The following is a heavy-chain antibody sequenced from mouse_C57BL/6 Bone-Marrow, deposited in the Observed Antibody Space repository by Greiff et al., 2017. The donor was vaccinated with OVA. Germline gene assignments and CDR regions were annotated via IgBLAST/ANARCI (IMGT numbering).Heavy chain of an antibody. CDR2: ILASIGRT. V-gene: IGHV15-2*01. D-gene: IGHD1-1*01. CDR3: SRGDPYDYGSSHWYFDV. CDR1: DSEVFPIAY. Sequence: QVQLQQSGSELGSPGSSVKLSCKDFDSEVFPIAYLSLVRQKPGHGLGWIGGILASIGRTIYGEKFGDKATLDADTLSNTAYLELKSLTCEDSAIYYCSRGDPYDYGSSHWYFDVWGTGTTVTVSS. J-gene: IGHJ1*03.